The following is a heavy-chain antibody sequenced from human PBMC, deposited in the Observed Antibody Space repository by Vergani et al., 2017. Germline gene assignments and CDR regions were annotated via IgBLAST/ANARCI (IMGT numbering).Heavy chain of an antibody. CDR1: GFTFSSYA. CDR2: ISYDGSNK. D-gene: IGHD3-3*01. J-gene: IGHJ3*02. V-gene: IGHV3-30*01. Sequence: QVQLVESGGGVVQPGRSLRLSCAASGFTFSSYAMHWVRQAPGKGLEWVAVISYDGSNKYYADSVKGRFTISRDNSKNTLYLQMNSLRAEDTAVYYCASPRLRGAYDFWSGYYLGDAFDIWGQGTMVTVSS. CDR3: ASPRLRGAYDFWSGYYLGDAFDI.